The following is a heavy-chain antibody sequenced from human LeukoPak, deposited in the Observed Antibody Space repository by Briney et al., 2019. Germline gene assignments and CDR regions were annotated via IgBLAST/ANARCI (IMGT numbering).Heavy chain of an antibody. Sequence: PGGSLRLSCAASGFTFSSYGMHWVRQAPGKGLEWVAVIWYDGSKKYYADSVKGRFTISGDNSKNTLYVQMNSLRAEDTAVYYCARDDGFYGMDVWGQGTTVTVSS. CDR2: IWYDGSKK. CDR1: GFTFSSYG. J-gene: IGHJ6*02. CDR3: ARDDGFYGMDV. V-gene: IGHV3-33*01. D-gene: IGHD3-10*01.